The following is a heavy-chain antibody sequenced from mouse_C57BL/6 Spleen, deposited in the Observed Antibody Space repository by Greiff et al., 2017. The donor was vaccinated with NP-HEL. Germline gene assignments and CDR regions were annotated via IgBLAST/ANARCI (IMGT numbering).Heavy chain of an antibody. CDR1: GYTFTDYE. CDR3: TKTAQAHAMDD. CDR2: IDPETGGT. J-gene: IGHJ4*01. Sequence: VQLQQSGAELVRPGASVTLSCKASGYTFTDYEMHWVKQTPVHGLEWIGAIDPETGGTAYNQKFKGKAILTADKSSSTAYMELRSLTSEDSAVDYWTKTAQAHAMDDWGQGTSVTVSS. V-gene: IGHV1-15*01. D-gene: IGHD3-2*02.